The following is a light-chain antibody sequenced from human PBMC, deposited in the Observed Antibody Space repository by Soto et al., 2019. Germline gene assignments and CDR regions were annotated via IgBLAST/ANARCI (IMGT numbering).Light chain of an antibody. J-gene: IGLJ2*01. Sequence: QSALTQPASVSGSPGQSITISCTGTSSDVGGYNYVSWYQQHPGKAPKLMIYDVSNRTSGVSNRFSGSKSGNTASLTISGLQAEDEADYYCSSYRSSSFVVFGGGTKLTVL. CDR2: DVS. CDR1: SSDVGGYNY. CDR3: SSYRSSSFVV. V-gene: IGLV2-14*01.